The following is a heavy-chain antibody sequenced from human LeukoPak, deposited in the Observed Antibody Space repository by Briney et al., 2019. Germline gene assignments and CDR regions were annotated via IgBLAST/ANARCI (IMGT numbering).Heavy chain of an antibody. Sequence: ASVKVSCKASGYTFSGHYLHWVRQAPGQGLEWMGRINPNTGVTQYTENFQGRVTMTRDTSISTAYMELNGLRSDDTAIYYCATGVNTMVRGIHIDYWGQGTLVTVSS. D-gene: IGHD3-10*01. V-gene: IGHV1-2*06. CDR2: INPNTGVT. CDR1: GYTFSGHY. J-gene: IGHJ4*02. CDR3: ATGVNTMVRGIHIDY.